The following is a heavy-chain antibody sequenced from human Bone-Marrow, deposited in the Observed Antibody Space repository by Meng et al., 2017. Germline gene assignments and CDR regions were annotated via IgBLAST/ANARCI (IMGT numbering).Heavy chain of an antibody. CDR2: INHSGST. CDR1: GGSISSGGYY. CDR3: ATSRDGYGFGY. J-gene: IGHJ4*02. Sequence: SETLSLTCTVSGGSISSGGYYWSWIRQPPGKGLEWIGEINHSGSTNYNPSLKSRVTISVDTSKNQFSLKLSSVTAADTAVYYCATSRDGYGFGYWGQGTLVTVSS. D-gene: IGHD5-24*01. V-gene: IGHV4-39*07.